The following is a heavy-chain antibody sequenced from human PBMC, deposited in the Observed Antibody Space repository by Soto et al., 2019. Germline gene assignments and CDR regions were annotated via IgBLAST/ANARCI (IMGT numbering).Heavy chain of an antibody. CDR3: ARDSTYCSGGSCYGY. D-gene: IGHD2-15*01. CDR2: ISSSGSTI. Sequence: GGSLRLSCAASGFTFSDYYMSWIRQAPGKGLGWVSYISSSGSTIYYADSVKGRFTISRDNAKNSLYLQMNSLRAEDTAVYYCARDSTYCSGGSCYGYWGQGTLVTVSS. CDR1: GFTFSDYY. V-gene: IGHV3-11*01. J-gene: IGHJ4*02.